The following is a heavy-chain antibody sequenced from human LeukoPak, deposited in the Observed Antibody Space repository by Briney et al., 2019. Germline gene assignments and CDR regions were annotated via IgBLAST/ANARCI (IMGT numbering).Heavy chain of an antibody. CDR1: GXTFSSYA. D-gene: IGHD3-10*01. CDR2: VSDGGGST. V-gene: IGHV3-23*01. Sequence: GGSLRLSCAASGXTFSSYALSWVRQAPGKGQEWVSSVSDGGGSTYYADSVKGRFTISRDNSKNTLYLQMNSLRAGDAAVYYCAKRGGGRYFDYWGQGTLVTVSS. J-gene: IGHJ4*02. CDR3: AKRGGGRYFDY.